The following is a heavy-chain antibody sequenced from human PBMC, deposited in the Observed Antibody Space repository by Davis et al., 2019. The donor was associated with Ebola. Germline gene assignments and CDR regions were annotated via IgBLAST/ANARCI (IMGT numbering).Heavy chain of an antibody. CDR3: ASVDLCSGYGDC. J-gene: IGHJ4*02. V-gene: IGHV3-53*01. CDR2: IYSDGRT. Sequence: PGGSLRLSCAASGFTFSSYSMNWVRQAPGKGLEWVSIIYSDGRTYYSDSVRGRFTISRDNSENTLYLQMNSLRAEDTAVYYCASVDLCSGYGDCWGQGALVTVSS. D-gene: IGHD3-3*01. CDR1: GFTFSSYS.